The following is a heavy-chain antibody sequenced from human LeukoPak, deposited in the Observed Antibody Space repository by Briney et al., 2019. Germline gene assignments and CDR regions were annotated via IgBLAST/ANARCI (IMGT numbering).Heavy chain of an antibody. CDR1: GFTFSSYW. CDR3: AKIFVGISSWYED. V-gene: IGHV3-43*02. D-gene: IGHD6-13*01. Sequence: PGGSLRLSCAASGFTFSSYWMSWVRQAPGKGLEWVSLISGDGGSTYYADSVKGRFTISRDNSKNSLYLQMNSLRTEDTALYYCAKIFVGISSWYEDWGQGTLVTVSS. J-gene: IGHJ4*02. CDR2: ISGDGGST.